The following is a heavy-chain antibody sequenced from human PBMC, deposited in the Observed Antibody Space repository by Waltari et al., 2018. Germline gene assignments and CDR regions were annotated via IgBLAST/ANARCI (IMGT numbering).Heavy chain of an antibody. D-gene: IGHD4-17*01. V-gene: IGHV3-53*01. J-gene: IGHJ6*02. CDR2: IYTGGTT. Sequence: EVQLVESGGGLIQPGGSLRLSCAASGFTVSSNYMTWVRQAPGKGLEWVSIIYTGGTTYYADSVKGRFAISTDNSKNTLYLQMNSLRVEDTAVYYCARDRTRVGGMDVWGQGTTVTVS. CDR3: ARDRTRVGGMDV. CDR1: GFTVSSNY.